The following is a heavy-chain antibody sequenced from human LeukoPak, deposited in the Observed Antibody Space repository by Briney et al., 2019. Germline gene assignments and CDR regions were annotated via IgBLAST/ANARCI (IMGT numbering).Heavy chain of an antibody. CDR2: IYYSGST. J-gene: IGHJ4*02. V-gene: IGHV4-59*01. Sequence: ASETLSLTGTGSGGSISSYYWSWIRQPPGKGREWIGYIYYSGSTNYDPSLKSRVTISVDTSKNQFSLKLSSVTAADTAVYYCARDRTYYGSGSYHHYFDYWGQGTLVTVSS. CDR3: ARDRTYYGSGSYHHYFDY. CDR1: GGSISSYY. D-gene: IGHD3-10*01.